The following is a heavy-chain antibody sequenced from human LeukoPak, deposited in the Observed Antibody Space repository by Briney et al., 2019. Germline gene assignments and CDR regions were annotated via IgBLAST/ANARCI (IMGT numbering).Heavy chain of an antibody. CDR1: GFTFSSYS. CDR3: AREGYYGSGSYYNPFDY. J-gene: IGHJ4*02. Sequence: PGGSLRLSCAASGFTFSSYSMNWVRQAPGKGLEWVSSISSSSSYIYYADSVKGRFTISRDNAKNSLYLQMNSLRAEDTAVYYCAREGYYGSGSYYNPFDYWGQGTLVTVTS. D-gene: IGHD3-10*01. V-gene: IGHV3-21*01. CDR2: ISSSSSYI.